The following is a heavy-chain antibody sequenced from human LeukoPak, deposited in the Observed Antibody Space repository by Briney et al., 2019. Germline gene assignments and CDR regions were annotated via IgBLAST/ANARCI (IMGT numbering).Heavy chain of an antibody. CDR1: GYSFTNYW. V-gene: IGHV5-51*01. J-gene: IGHJ4*02. CDR2: IYPGDSDT. D-gene: IGHD3-10*01. Sequence: SGESLKVSCKASGYSFTNYWIGWVRQLPGKGLEWMGIIYPGDSDTRYSPSFQGQVTISADKSISTAYLQWSSLKASDTAIYYCARQAIYASGSYYVDYWGQGSLVTVSS. CDR3: ARQAIYASGSYYVDY.